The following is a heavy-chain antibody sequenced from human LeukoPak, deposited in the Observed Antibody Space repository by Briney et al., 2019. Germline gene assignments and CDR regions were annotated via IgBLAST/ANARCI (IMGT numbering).Heavy chain of an antibody. J-gene: IGHJ4*02. Sequence: ASVKISCKVSGYTFTDYYMHWVQQAPGKGLEWMGLVDPEDGETIYAEKFQGRVTITADTPTDTAYMELSSLRSEDTAVYYCATDSRYCTNGVCYNIPIDYWGQGTLVTVSS. D-gene: IGHD2-8*01. CDR3: ATDSRYCTNGVCYNIPIDY. CDR2: VDPEDGET. V-gene: IGHV1-69-2*01. CDR1: GYTFTDYY.